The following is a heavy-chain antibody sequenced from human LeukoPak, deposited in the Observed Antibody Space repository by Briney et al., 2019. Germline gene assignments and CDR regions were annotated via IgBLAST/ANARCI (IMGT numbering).Heavy chain of an antibody. Sequence: GSLRLSCAASGFTFSSYWMHWVRQAPGKGLVWVSRINSDGSSTSYADSVKGRFTISRDNARNTLYLQMNSLRAEDTAVYYCASDYGQDAFDIWGQGTMVTVSS. CDR1: GFTFSSYW. V-gene: IGHV3-74*01. CDR2: INSDGSST. J-gene: IGHJ3*02. CDR3: ASDYGQDAFDI. D-gene: IGHD4-17*01.